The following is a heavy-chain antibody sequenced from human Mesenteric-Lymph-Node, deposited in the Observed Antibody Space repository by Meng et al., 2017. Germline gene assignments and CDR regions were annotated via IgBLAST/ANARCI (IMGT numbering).Heavy chain of an antibody. J-gene: IGHJ4*02. D-gene: IGHD6-19*01. CDR1: GYTFTRYP. CDR2: ISTNTGNP. CDR3: GTLKYTSGFYGPAY. Sequence: GQLVQPGSELKKPGASGKVSCKASGYTFTRYPMNWVRQAPGQGLEWMGWISTNTGNPTYAQGFTGRFVFSVDTSVSTAYLQISSLKAEDTAVYYCGTLKYTSGFYGPAYWGQGALVTVSS. V-gene: IGHV7-4-1*02.